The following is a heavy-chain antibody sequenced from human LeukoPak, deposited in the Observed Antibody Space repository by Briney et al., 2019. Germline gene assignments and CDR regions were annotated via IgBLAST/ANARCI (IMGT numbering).Heavy chain of an antibody. CDR2: INHSGST. CDR3: ARGVRNWGISSRWFDP. CDR1: GGSFRGYY. Sequence: PSETLSLICAVYGGSFRGYYWSWIRQPPGKGLEWIGEINHSGSTNYNPSLKSRVTISVDTSKNQFSLKLSSVTAADTAVYYCARGVRNWGISSRWFDPWGQGTLVTVSS. V-gene: IGHV4-34*01. J-gene: IGHJ5*02. D-gene: IGHD7-27*01.